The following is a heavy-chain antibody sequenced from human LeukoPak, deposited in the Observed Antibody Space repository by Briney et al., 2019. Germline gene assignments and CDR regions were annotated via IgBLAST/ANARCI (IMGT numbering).Heavy chain of an antibody. CDR3: AGLTTTGDAFDI. CDR2: IYYSGST. D-gene: IGHD1-26*01. Sequence: SETLSLTCTVSGGSISSSSYYWGWIRQPPGKGLEWIGSIYYSGSTYYNPSLKSRVTISVDTSKNQFSLKLSSVTAADTAVYYCAGLTTTGDAFDIWGQGTMVTVSS. V-gene: IGHV4-39*07. CDR1: GGSISSSSYY. J-gene: IGHJ3*02.